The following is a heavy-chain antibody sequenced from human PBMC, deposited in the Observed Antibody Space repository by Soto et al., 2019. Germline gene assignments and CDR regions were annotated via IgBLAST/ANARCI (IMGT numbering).Heavy chain of an antibody. CDR1: GGSFSGYY. CDR3: AGIGIAVAEWHDY. D-gene: IGHD6-19*01. Sequence: SETLSLTCAVYGGSFSGYYWSWIRQPPGKGLEWIGEINHSGSTNYNPSLKSRVTISVDTSKNQFSLKLSSVTAADTAVYYCAGIGIAVAEWHDYWGQGTLVTVSS. CDR2: INHSGST. J-gene: IGHJ4*02. V-gene: IGHV4-34*01.